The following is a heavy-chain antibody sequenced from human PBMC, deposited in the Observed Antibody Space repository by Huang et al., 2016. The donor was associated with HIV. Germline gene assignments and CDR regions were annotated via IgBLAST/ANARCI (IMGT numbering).Heavy chain of an antibody. Sequence: QVQLYQWGAGPLRPSETLSLTCGVSGGSLHGYYWTWLRQSPGRGLEWIGEVNHGGSNKYNPSLKSRVTISVDTSKSQCSLNLTSVTATDTADYYCATSRSGSGWFLDIWGRGTLVSVS. CDR1: GGSLHGYY. J-gene: IGHJ2*01. D-gene: IGHD6-19*01. CDR3: ATSRSGSGWFLDI. V-gene: IGHV4-34*01. CDR2: VNHGGSN.